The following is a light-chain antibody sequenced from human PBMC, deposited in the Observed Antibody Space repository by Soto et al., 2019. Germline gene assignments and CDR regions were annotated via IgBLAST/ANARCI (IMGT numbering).Light chain of an antibody. CDR1: TGAVTSGHY. CDR3: LLSYSGARPVV. J-gene: IGLJ2*01. Sequence: QAVVTQEPSLTVSPGGTVTLTCGSSTGAVTSGHYPYWFQQKPGQAPRTLIYDTSNKHSWTPARFSGSLLGGKAALTLSGXQPXXXAXXYCLLSYSGARPVVFGGGTKLTVL. V-gene: IGLV7-46*01. CDR2: DTS.